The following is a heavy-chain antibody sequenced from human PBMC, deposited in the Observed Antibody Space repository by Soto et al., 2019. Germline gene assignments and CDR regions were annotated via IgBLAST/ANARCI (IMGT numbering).Heavy chain of an antibody. Sequence: SETLSLTCTVSGGSISTYSWNWIRQAPGKGLEWIGYIYYSGSTNYNPSLRSRVTISIDSSKNQFSLKLSSLTAADTAVYYCARRVLSAAQRSPDNWFDPWCQGTLVTVSS. CDR2: IYYSGST. CDR1: GGSISTYS. J-gene: IGHJ5*02. V-gene: IGHV4-59*01. CDR3: ARRVLSAAQRSPDNWFDP. D-gene: IGHD3-16*01.